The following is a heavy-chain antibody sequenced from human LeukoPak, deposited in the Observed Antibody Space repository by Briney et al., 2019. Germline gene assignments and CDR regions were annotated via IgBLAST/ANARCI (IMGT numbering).Heavy chain of an antibody. CDR2: ISAYNGNT. CDR3: ARGTPYDILTGYYPNCYGMDV. D-gene: IGHD3-9*01. Sequence: GASVKVSCKASGYTFTSYGISWVRQAPGQGLEWMGWISAYNGNTNYAQKLQGRVTMTTDTSTSTAYMELRSLRSDDTAVYYCARGTPYDILTGYYPNCYGMDVWGKGTTVTVSS. J-gene: IGHJ6*04. CDR1: GYTFTSYG. V-gene: IGHV1-18*04.